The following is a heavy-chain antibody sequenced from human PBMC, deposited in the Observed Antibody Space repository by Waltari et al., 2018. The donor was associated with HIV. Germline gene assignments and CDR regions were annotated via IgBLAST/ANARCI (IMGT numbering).Heavy chain of an antibody. CDR3: ARESGYQLVRWLDP. CDR1: GYMFTGHY. Sequence: QVHLVQSGPEVKKPGASMKVSCKASGYMFTGHYMHWLRQAPGQGLEWMGWINPIGGGANCAQTLQGRVTMTRDASINTVDMELKSLRYDDTAMYYCARESGYQLVRWLDPWGQGTRVTVSS. V-gene: IGHV1-2*02. CDR2: INPIGGGA. J-gene: IGHJ5*02. D-gene: IGHD2-2*01.